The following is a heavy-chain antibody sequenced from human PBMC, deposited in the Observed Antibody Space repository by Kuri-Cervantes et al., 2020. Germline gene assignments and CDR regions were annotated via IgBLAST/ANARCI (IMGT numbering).Heavy chain of an antibody. J-gene: IGHJ4*02. D-gene: IGHD2-15*01. Sequence: SETLSLTCTVSGGSINNYYWSWIRQPPGKGLEWIGYIFYSGSTYYNPSLKSRVTISVDTSKNQFSLKLSSVTAAATAVYYCARDVSREIVVVVAATPGFDYWGQGNLVTVSS. CDR1: GGSINNYY. CDR3: ARDVSREIVVVVAATPGFDY. CDR2: IFYSGST. V-gene: IGHV4-59*12.